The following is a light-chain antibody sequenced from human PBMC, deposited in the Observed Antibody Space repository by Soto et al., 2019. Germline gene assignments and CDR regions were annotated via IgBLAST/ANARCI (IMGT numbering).Light chain of an antibody. CDR1: SSNIGRNA. CDR2: SNN. J-gene: IGLJ3*02. Sequence: QSVLTQPPSASGTPGQRVTISCSGSSSNIGRNAVNWYQQLPGTAPKLLIYSNNQRPSGVPDRFSGSKSGTSASLAISGLHSEDEADYYCAAWDASLNGWVFGGGTKLTV. CDR3: AAWDASLNGWV. V-gene: IGLV1-44*01.